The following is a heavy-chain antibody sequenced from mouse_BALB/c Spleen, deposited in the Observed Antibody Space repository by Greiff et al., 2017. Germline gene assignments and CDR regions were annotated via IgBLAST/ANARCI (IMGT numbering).Heavy chain of an antibody. J-gene: IGHJ4*01. Sequence: QVQLQQSGPELVKPGASVRISCKASGYTFTSYYIHWVKQRPGQGLEWIGWIYPGNVNTKYNEKFKGKATLTADKSSSTAYMQLSSLTSEDSAVYFCARSKGDAMDYWGQGTSVTVSS. CDR1: GYTFTSYY. CDR3: ARSKGDAMDY. V-gene: IGHV1S56*01. CDR2: IYPGNVNT.